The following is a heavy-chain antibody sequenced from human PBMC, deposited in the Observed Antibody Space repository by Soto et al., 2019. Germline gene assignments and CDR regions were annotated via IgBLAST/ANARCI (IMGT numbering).Heavy chain of an antibody. J-gene: IGHJ6*02. CDR3: ARMVDVPYYYYGLDV. V-gene: IGHV1-18*01. Sequence: QVQLVQSGAEVKKPGASVKVSCKASGYSFTRYGISWVRQAPGQGIEWMGWISGYNANTNYPENLQGRVTMTTDTSTSTAYLEVRNLISDDTAVYYSARMVDVPYYYYGLDVWGPGTTVTVSS. CDR2: ISGYNANT. CDR1: GYSFTRYG. D-gene: IGHD2-15*01.